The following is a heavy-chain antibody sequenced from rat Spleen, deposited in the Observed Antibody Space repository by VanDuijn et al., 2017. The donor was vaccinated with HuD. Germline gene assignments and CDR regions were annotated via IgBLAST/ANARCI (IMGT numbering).Heavy chain of an antibody. J-gene: IGHJ2*01. CDR1: GFTFSDYY. Sequence: EVQLVESGGGLVQPGRSLKLSCAASGFTFSDYYMAWVRQAPTKGLGWVASISYDGGNTYYPDSVRGRFTISRDNAISTLYLQVSSLRSEDTATYCCTRDRILRSTGFDYWGQGVMVTVSS. CDR2: ISYDGGNT. D-gene: IGHD1-6*01. CDR3: TRDRILRSTGFDY. V-gene: IGHV5-20*01.